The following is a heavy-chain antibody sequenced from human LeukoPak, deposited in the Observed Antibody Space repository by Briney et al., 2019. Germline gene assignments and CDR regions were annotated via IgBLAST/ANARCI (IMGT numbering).Heavy chain of an antibody. CDR2: IYYTGST. J-gene: IGHJ4*02. D-gene: IGHD3-10*01. Sequence: SETLSLTCSVSGGSISSSNYYWGWVRQPPGKGLDWIVTIYYTGSTYYNPSLRSRVTISVDTSKNQFSLSLTSVTAADTAVYFCASRPTFYYGSGSYPRRFYDSWGQGILVTVSS. V-gene: IGHV4-39*01. CDR3: ASRPTFYYGSGSYPRRFYDS. CDR1: GGSISSSNYY.